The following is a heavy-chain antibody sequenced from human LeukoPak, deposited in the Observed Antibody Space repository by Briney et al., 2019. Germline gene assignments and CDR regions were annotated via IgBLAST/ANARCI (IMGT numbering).Heavy chain of an antibody. CDR1: GYTFTSYD. Sequence: ASVKVSCKASGYTFTSYDINWVRQATVQGLEGMGWMNPNSGNTGYAQKFQGRVTITRNTSISTAYMELSSLRSEDTAVYYCARADRDFWSGYLYYFDYWGRGTLVTVSS. CDR2: MNPNSGNT. CDR3: ARADRDFWSGYLYYFDY. D-gene: IGHD3-3*01. V-gene: IGHV1-8*03. J-gene: IGHJ4*02.